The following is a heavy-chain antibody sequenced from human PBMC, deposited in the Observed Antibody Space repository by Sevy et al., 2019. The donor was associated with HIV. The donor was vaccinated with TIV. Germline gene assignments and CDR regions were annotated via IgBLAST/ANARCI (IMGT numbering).Heavy chain of an antibody. Sequence: GGSLRLSCVASGFTFSGSWMTWVRQAPGKGLERIAFINEDGSRLGYVDSVRGRFTISRENTKNSLYLQMNSLRAEDTAVYFGARDRAYSALDYWGQGTLVTVSS. CDR3: ARDRAYSALDY. V-gene: IGHV3-7*01. J-gene: IGHJ4*02. CDR1: GFTFSGSW. D-gene: IGHD5-18*01. CDR2: INEDGSRL.